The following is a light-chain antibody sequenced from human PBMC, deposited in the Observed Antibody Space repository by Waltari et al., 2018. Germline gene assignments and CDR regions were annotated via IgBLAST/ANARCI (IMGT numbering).Light chain of an antibody. V-gene: IGKV3-20*01. Sequence: DIVLTQSPGTLSLSPGERATVSCRASEGVAGTYVDWYRQKPGQTPTLLIYASFTKATGIPDRFSGRWAPTEFTLTINTLEPEDVAVYYCQIDGDSQSFGQGTRLEIK. J-gene: IGKJ5*01. CDR3: QIDGDSQS. CDR2: ASF. CDR1: EGVAGTY.